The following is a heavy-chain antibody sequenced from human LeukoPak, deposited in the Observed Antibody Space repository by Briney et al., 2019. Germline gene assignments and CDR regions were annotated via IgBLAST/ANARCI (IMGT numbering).Heavy chain of an antibody. CDR1: GYSFSSYG. CDR2: ISGFRGNI. J-gene: IGHJ3*02. Sequence: AASVKVSCTVSGYSFSSYGISWVRQAPGQGLEWMGWISGFRGNINYAQKFRGRATMTTDTSTTTAYMELRSLNSDDTAVYYCARDFFSYDGTEDHFEDTFDIWGQGTMVTVSS. V-gene: IGHV1-18*01. D-gene: IGHD3-22*01. CDR3: ARDFFSYDGTEDHFEDTFDI.